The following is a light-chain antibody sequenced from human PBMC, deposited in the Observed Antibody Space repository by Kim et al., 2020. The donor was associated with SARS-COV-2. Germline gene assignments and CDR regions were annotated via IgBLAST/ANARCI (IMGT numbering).Light chain of an antibody. CDR1: QSVSSN. Sequence: EIVMTQSPATLSVSPGERATLSCRASQSVSSNLAWYQHQPGRSPRLLISGATTRATGIPARFSGSGSGTEFTLTISSLQSEDFAVYYCQQYSNWPYTFGQGTKLEI. V-gene: IGKV3-15*01. CDR3: QQYSNWPYT. J-gene: IGKJ2*01. CDR2: GAT.